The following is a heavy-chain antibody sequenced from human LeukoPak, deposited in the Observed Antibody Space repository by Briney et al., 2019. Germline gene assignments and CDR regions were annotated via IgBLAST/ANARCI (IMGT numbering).Heavy chain of an antibody. V-gene: IGHV4-34*01. CDR2: INHSGST. J-gene: IGHJ4*02. D-gene: IGHD4-17*01. CDR1: GGSFSGYY. Sequence: SETLSLTRAVYGGSFSGYYWSWIRQPPGKGLEWIGEINHSGSTNYNPSLKSRVTISVDTSKNQFSLKLSSVTAADTAVYYCARHSYGDYEQCFDYWGQGALVTVSS. CDR3: ARHSYGDYEQCFDY.